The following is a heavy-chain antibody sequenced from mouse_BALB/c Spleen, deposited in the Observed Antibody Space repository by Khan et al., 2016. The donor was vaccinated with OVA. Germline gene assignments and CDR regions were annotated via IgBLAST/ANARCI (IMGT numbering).Heavy chain of an antibody. CDR3: ARGAYYRYDGYFDV. CDR2: IIPNNGGT. CDR1: GYTFTEYT. D-gene: IGHD2-14*01. Sequence: EVQLQQSGPELVKPGASVKISCKTSGYTFTEYTMHWVKQSHGKSLEWIGGIIPNNGGTRYNQKFKGKATLTVDKSSSTAYMEFRSLTSEDSAGYYCARGAYYRYDGYFDVWGAGTTVTVSS. J-gene: IGHJ1*01. V-gene: IGHV1-26*01.